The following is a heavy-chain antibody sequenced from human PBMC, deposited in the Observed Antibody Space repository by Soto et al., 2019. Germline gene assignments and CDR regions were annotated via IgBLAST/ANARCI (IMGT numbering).Heavy chain of an antibody. D-gene: IGHD3-3*02. CDR2: ISLSGSTI. CDR3: ARESFSASPNFFDY. Sequence: GSLRLSCAASGXAFSNYYMNWVRQAPGKGLEWVSYISLSGSTIYYADSVNGRFTISRDDAKNSLYLQMDSMRADDTAVYYCARESFSASPNFFDYWGQGTLVTVSS. J-gene: IGHJ4*02. CDR1: GXAFSNYY. V-gene: IGHV3-48*03.